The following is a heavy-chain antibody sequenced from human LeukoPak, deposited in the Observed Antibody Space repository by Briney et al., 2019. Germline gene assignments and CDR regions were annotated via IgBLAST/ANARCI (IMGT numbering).Heavy chain of an antibody. D-gene: IGHD5-18*01. CDR1: GGTFSSYA. CDR2: IIPIFGTA. V-gene: IGHV1-69*13. Sequence: SVKVSCKASGGTFSSYAISWVRQAPGQGLECMGGIIPIFGTANYAQKFQGTVTITADESTSTAYMELSSLRSEDTAEYCCARSVGYSYGNFDYWGQGTLVTVSS. J-gene: IGHJ4*02. CDR3: ARSVGYSYGNFDY.